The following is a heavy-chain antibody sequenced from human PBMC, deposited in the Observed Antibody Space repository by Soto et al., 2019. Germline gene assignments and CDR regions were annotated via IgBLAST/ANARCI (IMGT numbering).Heavy chain of an antibody. CDR3: ARASTIFGVVVRFDS. J-gene: IGHJ4*02. D-gene: IGHD3-3*01. CDR1: GGSINSGDYY. CDR2: IYYIGST. V-gene: IGHV4-30-4*01. Sequence: PSETLSLTCTVSGGSINSGDYYWSWIRQPPGKGLEWIGYIYYIGSTYYNPSLKSRVTISVDTSKNQFSLKLGSVTAADAAVYYCARASTIFGVVVRFDSWGQGTLVTVSS.